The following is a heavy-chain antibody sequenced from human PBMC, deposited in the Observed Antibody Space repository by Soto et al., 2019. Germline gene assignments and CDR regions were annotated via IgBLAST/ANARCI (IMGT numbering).Heavy chain of an antibody. CDR1: GFTFVDYA. CDR3: AKDRRAGGDYSHWFDP. J-gene: IGHJ5*02. Sequence: PGGSLTLSCAASGFTFVDYAMHWVRQAPGKGLEWVSGISWNSGSIVYADSVKSRFTISRDNAKNSLYLQMNSLRAEVTALYYCAKDRRAGGDYSHWFDPWGQGTLVTVSS. D-gene: IGHD4-17*01. CDR2: ISWNSGSI. V-gene: IGHV3-9*01.